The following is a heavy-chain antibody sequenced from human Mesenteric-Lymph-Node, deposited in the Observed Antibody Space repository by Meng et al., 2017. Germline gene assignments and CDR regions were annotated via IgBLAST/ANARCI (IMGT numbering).Heavy chain of an antibody. Sequence: GSLRLSCAVYGGSFSGYYWSWIRQPPGKGLEWIGEINHSGSTNYNPSIKSRVTISVDTSKNQFSLHLSSVTAADTAVYYCATHRGGYYYWGQGTLVTVSS. J-gene: IGHJ4*02. CDR2: INHSGST. D-gene: IGHD3-22*01. CDR3: ATHRGGYYY. V-gene: IGHV4-34*01. CDR1: GGSFSGYY.